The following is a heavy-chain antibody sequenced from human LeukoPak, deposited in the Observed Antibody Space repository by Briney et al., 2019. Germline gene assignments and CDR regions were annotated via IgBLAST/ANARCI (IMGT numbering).Heavy chain of an antibody. V-gene: IGHV3-49*04. CDR1: GFTFGDFG. Sequence: GGSLRLSCTTSGFTFGDFGLSRVRQAPGKGLEWVGFIRSKAYGGTTEYAASVRDRFTISRDDSKTIAYLQMNSLKTDDTAVYYCVRNSRYSSSWGSYNFEYWGQGTLVTVSS. D-gene: IGHD6-13*01. CDR2: IRSKAYGGTT. CDR3: VRNSRYSSSWGSYNFEY. J-gene: IGHJ4*02.